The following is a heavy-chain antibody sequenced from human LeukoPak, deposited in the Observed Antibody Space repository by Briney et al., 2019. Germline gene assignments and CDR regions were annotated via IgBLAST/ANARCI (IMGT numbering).Heavy chain of an antibody. Sequence: GGPLRLSCAASGLTVSSNYMSWVRQAPGKGLEWVSVIYSDDSTYYADSVRGRFTISRDNSKNTLYLQMNSLRAEDTAVYYCARDGRVGATRLNIWGQGTMVTVSS. CDR2: IYSDDST. D-gene: IGHD1-26*01. CDR1: GLTVSSNY. CDR3: ARDGRVGATRLNI. V-gene: IGHV3-66*02. J-gene: IGHJ3*02.